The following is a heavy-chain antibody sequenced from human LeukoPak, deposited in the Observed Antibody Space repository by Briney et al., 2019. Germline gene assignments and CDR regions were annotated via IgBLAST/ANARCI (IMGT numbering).Heavy chain of an antibody. CDR3: ARGQSGWKEFDC. D-gene: IGHD1-1*01. J-gene: IGHJ4*02. CDR1: GGTFSSYT. Sequence: SVKVSCKASGGTFSSYTISWVRQAPGQGLEWMGRIIPILGIANYAQKFQGRVTITADKSTSTAYMELSSLRSEDTAVYYCARGQSGWKEFDCWGQGTLVTVSS. CDR2: IIPILGIA. V-gene: IGHV1-69*02.